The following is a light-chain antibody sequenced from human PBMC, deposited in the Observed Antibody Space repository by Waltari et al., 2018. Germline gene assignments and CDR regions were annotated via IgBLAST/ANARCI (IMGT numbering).Light chain of an antibody. V-gene: IGKV1-39*01. CDR3: QQSYETPLT. J-gene: IGKJ4*01. CDR2: AAS. CDR1: HTITTY. Sequence: DTQMTQSPSSLSASVGDRVTITCRASHTITTYLNWYQQKPGKAPKVLISAASTLHSGVPSRFSGSGAGTYSTLTISSLQPEVFATYYCQQSYETPLTFGGGTRVEIK.